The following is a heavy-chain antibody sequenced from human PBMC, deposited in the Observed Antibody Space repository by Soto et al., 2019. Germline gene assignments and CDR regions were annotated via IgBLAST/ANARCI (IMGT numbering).Heavy chain of an antibody. CDR2: IIPIFGTA. J-gene: IGHJ6*04. Sequence: QVQLVQSGAEVQKPGSSVKVSCKASGGTFSSYAISWVRQAPGQGLEWMGGIIPIFGTANYAQKFQGRVTITADDSTSTADMELSSVGSEDTAVYYCARDPGDIVVVPAAINDYYYYYGMDVGGKGTTVTVSS. CDR1: GGTFSSYA. V-gene: IGHV1-69*01. D-gene: IGHD2-2*01. CDR3: ARDPGDIVVVPAAINDYYYYYGMDV.